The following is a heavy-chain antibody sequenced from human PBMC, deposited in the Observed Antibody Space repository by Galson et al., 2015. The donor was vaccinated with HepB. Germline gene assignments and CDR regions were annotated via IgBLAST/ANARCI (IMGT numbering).Heavy chain of an antibody. V-gene: IGHV1-2*06. CDR1: GYTFTGYY. CDR2: INPNSGGT. Sequence: SVKVSCKASGYTFTGYYMHWVRQAPGQGLEWMGRINPNSGGTNYAQKFQGRVTMTRDTSISTAYMELSSLRSEDTAVYYCARGPLYCSGGSCYLHYFDYWGQGTLVTVSS. CDR3: ARGPLYCSGGSCYLHYFDY. D-gene: IGHD2-15*01. J-gene: IGHJ4*02.